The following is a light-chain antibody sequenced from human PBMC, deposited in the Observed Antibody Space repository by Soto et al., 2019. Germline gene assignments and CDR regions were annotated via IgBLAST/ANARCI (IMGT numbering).Light chain of an antibody. V-gene: IGLV2-23*01. J-gene: IGLJ1*01. CDR1: SSDVGSYNL. CDR2: EGS. Sequence: QSALTQPASVSGSPGQSITISCTGTSSDVGSYNLVSWYQQHPGKAPKLMIYEGSKRPSGVSNRFSGSKSGNTASLTISGLQAEDEADYYCCSYSVGSTYVFGTGTRPPS. CDR3: CSYSVGSTYV.